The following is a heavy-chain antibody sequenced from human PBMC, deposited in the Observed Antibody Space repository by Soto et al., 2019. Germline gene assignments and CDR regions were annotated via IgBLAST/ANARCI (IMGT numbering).Heavy chain of an antibody. Sequence: EVQLLESGGGLVQPGGSLRLSCAVSGFTFSNYAMSWVRQAPGKGLEWVSVISGSGGSTFYADSVKGRFTISRDNSKKTLHLQMNSLRAEDTAVYYCAKDSGSSGLIDYWGQGTLVAVSS. D-gene: IGHD5-12*01. CDR1: GFTFSNYA. V-gene: IGHV3-23*01. CDR3: AKDSGSSGLIDY. J-gene: IGHJ4*02. CDR2: ISGSGGST.